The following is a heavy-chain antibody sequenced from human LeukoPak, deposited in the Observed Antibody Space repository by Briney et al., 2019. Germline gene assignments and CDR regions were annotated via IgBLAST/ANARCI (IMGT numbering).Heavy chain of an antibody. CDR1: GFTFSSYS. Sequence: GGSVRLSCAASGFTFSSYSMNWVRQAPGKGLEWVSSISSSSSYIYSADSVKGRFTISRDNAKNSLYLLMNSLRDEDTAVYYCARDGYKFFGYWGQGTLVTVSS. V-gene: IGHV3-21*01. D-gene: IGHD5-24*01. CDR2: ISSSSSYI. CDR3: ARDGYKFFGY. J-gene: IGHJ4*02.